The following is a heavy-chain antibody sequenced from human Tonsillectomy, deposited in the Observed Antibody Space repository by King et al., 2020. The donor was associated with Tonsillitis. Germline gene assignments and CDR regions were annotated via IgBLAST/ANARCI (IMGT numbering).Heavy chain of an antibody. D-gene: IGHD3-3*01. CDR3: ALRITIFGVVDL. Sequence: VQLVQSGGGLVQPGGSLRLSCAASGFTFSSYAMSWVRQAPGKGLEWVPDISGSGGSTYYADSVKGRFTISRDLSKNTLYLQMNSLRADDTAVYYCALRITIFGVVDLWGRGTLVTVSS. CDR1: GFTFSSYA. V-gene: IGHV3-23*04. J-gene: IGHJ5*02. CDR2: ISGSGGST.